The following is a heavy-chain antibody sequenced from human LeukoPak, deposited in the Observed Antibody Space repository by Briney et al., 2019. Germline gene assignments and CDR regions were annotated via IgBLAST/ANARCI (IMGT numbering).Heavy chain of an antibody. CDR1: GFTFSSYG. CDR3: AKGSPLFHRWFGDY. D-gene: IGHD3-10*01. J-gene: IGHJ4*02. CDR2: ISYDGSNK. V-gene: IGHV3-30*18. Sequence: GGSLRLSCAVSGFTFSSYGMHWVRQAPGKGLEWVALISYDGSNKYYADSVKGRFTISRDNSKNTLYLQMNSLRAEDTAVYYCAKGSPLFHRWFGDYWGQGTLVTVSS.